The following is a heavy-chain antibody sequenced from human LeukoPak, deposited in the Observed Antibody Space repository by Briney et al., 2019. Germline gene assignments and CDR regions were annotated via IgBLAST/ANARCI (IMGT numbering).Heavy chain of an antibody. Sequence: GGSLRLSCAASGFTFSSYGMHWVRQAPGKGLEWVAVISCDGSNKYYADSVKGRFTISRDNSKNTLYLQMNSLRAEDTAVYYCAKEVETYYYGSGSPPPSYFDYWGQGTLVTVSS. CDR2: ISCDGSNK. D-gene: IGHD3-10*01. CDR1: GFTFSSYG. J-gene: IGHJ4*02. V-gene: IGHV3-30*18. CDR3: AKEVETYYYGSGSPPPSYFDY.